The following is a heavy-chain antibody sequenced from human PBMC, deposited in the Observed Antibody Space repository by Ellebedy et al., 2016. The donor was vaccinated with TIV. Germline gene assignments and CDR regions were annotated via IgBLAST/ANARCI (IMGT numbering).Heavy chain of an antibody. CDR1: GDAIKNNY. D-gene: IGHD5-12*01. J-gene: IGHJ4*02. V-gene: IGHV4-59*01. CDR3: ARVTGGYDSAGYFDY. CDR2: IYYSGNT. Sequence: GSLRLSCSVSGDAIKNNYWGWIRQPPGKGLEWIGDIYYSGNTNYNPSLRSRVTISLDTSKNQFSLKVSSVITADTAVYYCARVTGGYDSAGYFDYWGQGTLVTVSS.